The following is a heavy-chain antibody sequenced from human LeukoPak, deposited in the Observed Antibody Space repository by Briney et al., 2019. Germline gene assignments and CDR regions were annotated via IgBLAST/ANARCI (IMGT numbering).Heavy chain of an antibody. J-gene: IGHJ4*02. Sequence: ASVKVSCKASGYTFTGYYMHWVRQAPGQGLEWMGWINPNSGVTNYAQKFQGWVTMTRDTSISTAYMELSRLGSDDTAVYYCARVKQQRGSLLGYWGQGTLVTVSS. CDR2: INPNSGVT. V-gene: IGHV1-2*04. D-gene: IGHD6-13*01. CDR3: ARVKQQRGSLLGY. CDR1: GYTFTGYY.